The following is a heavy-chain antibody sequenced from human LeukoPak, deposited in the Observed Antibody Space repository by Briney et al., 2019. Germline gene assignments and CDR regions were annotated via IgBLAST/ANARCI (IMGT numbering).Heavy chain of an antibody. CDR1: GYTFIDYT. J-gene: IGHJ4*02. V-gene: IGHV1-3*01. D-gene: IGHD3-22*01. Sequence: ASVKVSCKASGYTFIDYTMHWLRQAPGQRLDWMGWINGGSGNTKYSPEFQGRVTITRDTSTSTAYMELRSLRSDDTAVYYCARSGAYYDSSGYSLIDYWGQGTLVTVSS. CDR3: ARSGAYYDSSGYSLIDY. CDR2: INGGSGNT.